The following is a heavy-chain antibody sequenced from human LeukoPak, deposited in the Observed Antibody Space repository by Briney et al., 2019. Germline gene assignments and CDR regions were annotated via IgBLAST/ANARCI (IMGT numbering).Heavy chain of an antibody. CDR2: IYYSGST. V-gene: IGHV4-30-4*08. Sequence: SETLSLTCTVSGGSISSGDYYWSWIRQPPGKGLEWIGYIYYSGSTYYNPSLKSRVTISVDTSKNQFSLKLSSVTAADTAVYHCAREVRIAVVDPYFDYWGQGTLVTVSS. J-gene: IGHJ4*02. CDR3: AREVRIAVVDPYFDY. CDR1: GGSISSGDYY. D-gene: IGHD6-19*01.